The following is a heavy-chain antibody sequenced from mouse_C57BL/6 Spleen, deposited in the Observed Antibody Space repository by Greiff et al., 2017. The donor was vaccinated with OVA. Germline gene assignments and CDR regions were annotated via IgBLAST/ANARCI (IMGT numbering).Heavy chain of an antibody. D-gene: IGHD4-1*01. V-gene: IGHV7-3*01. Sequence: DVKLQESGGGLVQPGGSLSLSCAASGFTFTDYYMSWVRQPPGKALEWLGFIRNKANGYTTEYSASVKGRFTISRDNSQSILYLQMNALRAEDSATYYCARYGTGTFAYWGQGTLVTVSA. CDR2: IRNKANGYTT. CDR1: GFTFTDYY. CDR3: ARYGTGTFAY. J-gene: IGHJ3*01.